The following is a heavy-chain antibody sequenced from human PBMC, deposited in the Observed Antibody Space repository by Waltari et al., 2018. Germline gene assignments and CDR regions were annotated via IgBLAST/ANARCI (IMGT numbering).Heavy chain of an antibody. CDR1: GYTFTGKF. J-gene: IGHJ3*01. CDR3: ARGREAFNNLDV. V-gene: IGHV1-2*02. Sequence: QVQLVQSGTEVKKPGASVQVSCTASGYTFTGKFIHWVRQAPGQGLEWMGWINPNTGVTKFAQKFQGRVTMTRDTSITSAYMELTSLRSDDTALYFCARGREAFNNLDVWGQGTKVIVSS. CDR2: INPNTGVT. D-gene: IGHD6-13*01.